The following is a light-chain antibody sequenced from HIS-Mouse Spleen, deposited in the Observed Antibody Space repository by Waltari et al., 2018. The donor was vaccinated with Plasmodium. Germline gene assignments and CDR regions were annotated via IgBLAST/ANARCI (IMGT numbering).Light chain of an antibody. CDR3: QQRSNWPRVLT. CDR1: QSVSSY. CDR2: DAS. J-gene: IGKJ4*01. V-gene: IGKV3-11*01. Sequence: EIVLTQSPATLSLSPGERATLSCRASQSVSSYLAWYQQKPGQAPRLLIYDASNRATGIPARFMGSGSGTDFTLTISSLEPEDFAVYYCQQRSNWPRVLTFGGGTKVEIK.